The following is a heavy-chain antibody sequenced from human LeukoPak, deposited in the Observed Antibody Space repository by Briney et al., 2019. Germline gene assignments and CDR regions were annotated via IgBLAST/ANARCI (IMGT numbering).Heavy chain of an antibody. Sequence: GGSLRLSCVASGFTFSSYDMAWILQAPGKGLDWVSAIIAGGDKTEYADSVKGRFTISRDNAKNSLYLQMNSLRDEDTAVYYCARAYYDYVWGSYRGYYFDYWGQGTLVTVSS. D-gene: IGHD3-16*02. CDR2: IIAGGDKT. CDR1: GFTFSSYD. V-gene: IGHV3-23*01. CDR3: ARAYYDYVWGSYRGYYFDY. J-gene: IGHJ4*02.